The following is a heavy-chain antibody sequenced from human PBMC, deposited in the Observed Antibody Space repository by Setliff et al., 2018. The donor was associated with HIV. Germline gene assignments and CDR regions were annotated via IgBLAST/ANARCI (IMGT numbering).Heavy chain of an antibody. Sequence: GGSLRLSCVASGFAFSSYAMHWVRQAPGKGLEYVSSISSNGGNTYYASSLKGRFTISRDNSKNTLYLQMGSLRAEDMAVYYRARDASISSPYDAFDIWGQGTMVTVSS. CDR3: ARDASISSPYDAFDI. CDR1: GFAFSSYA. J-gene: IGHJ3*02. D-gene: IGHD6-6*01. CDR2: ISSNGGNT. V-gene: IGHV3-64*01.